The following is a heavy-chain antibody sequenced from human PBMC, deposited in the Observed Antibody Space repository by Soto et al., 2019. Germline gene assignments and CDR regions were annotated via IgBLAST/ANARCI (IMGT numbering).Heavy chain of an antibody. CDR3: ARDNGPFGDYMDYQYHYGMAV. D-gene: IGHD4-17*01. CDR1: GFSFRSHA. Sequence: PGGSLRLSCAASGFSFRSHAMTWVRQAPGKGLEWVSAISSGGVSTYYADSAKGRFTISRYNSKNTVYLQMDSLRAEDTAVYYCARDNGPFGDYMDYQYHYGMAVWGQGTTVTVSS. J-gene: IGHJ6*02. CDR2: ISSGGVST. V-gene: IGHV3-23*01.